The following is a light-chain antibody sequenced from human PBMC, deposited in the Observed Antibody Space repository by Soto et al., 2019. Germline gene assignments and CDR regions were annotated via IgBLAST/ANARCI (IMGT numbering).Light chain of an antibody. CDR1: QSISSW. CDR3: QQYRIYPIT. Sequence: DIQMTQSPSTLSVSVGDRVTITCRASQSISSWLAWYQQKPGKAPKSLIYKASSLESGVPSRFSGSGSGTAFTLTISSLQPDDFATYYCQQYRIYPITFGQGTRLETK. CDR2: KAS. J-gene: IGKJ5*01. V-gene: IGKV1-5*03.